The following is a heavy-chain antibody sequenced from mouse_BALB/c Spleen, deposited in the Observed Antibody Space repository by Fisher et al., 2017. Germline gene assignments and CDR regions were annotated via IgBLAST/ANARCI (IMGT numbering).Heavy chain of an antibody. Sequence: RFTISRDNAKNTLYLQMSSLKSEDTAMYYCTRPGYYMAMDYWGQGTSVTVSS. V-gene: IGHV5-6-4*01. J-gene: IGHJ4*01. D-gene: IGHD2-3*01. CDR3: TRPGYYMAMDY.